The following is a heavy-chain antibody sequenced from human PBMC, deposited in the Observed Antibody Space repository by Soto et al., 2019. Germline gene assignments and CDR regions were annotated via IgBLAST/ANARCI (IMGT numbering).Heavy chain of an antibody. J-gene: IGHJ4*02. CDR1: GFTFSSYA. D-gene: IGHD6-19*01. CDR2: ISYDGSNK. CDR3: ARDRRGVAGY. Sequence: QVQLVESGGGVVQPGRSLRLSCAASGFTFSSYAMHWVRQAPGKGLEWVAVISYDGSNKYYADSVKGRFTISRDNSKNTLYLQMNSRRAEDTAVYYCARDRRGVAGYWGQGTLVTVSS. V-gene: IGHV3-30-3*01.